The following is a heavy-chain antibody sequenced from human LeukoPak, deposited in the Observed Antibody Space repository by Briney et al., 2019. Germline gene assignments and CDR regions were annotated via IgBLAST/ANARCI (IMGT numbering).Heavy chain of an antibody. V-gene: IGHV3-48*01. CDR3: AGYGVYPY. D-gene: IGHD5/OR15-5a*01. J-gene: IGHJ4*02. CDR2: FGISGTI. CDR1: GFAVNTYD. Sequence: GGSLRLSCAASGFAVNTYDMHWVRQAPGEGPQWIAYFGISGTIYYADSVRGRFTISRDSAKNSLYLQMNGLRVDDTAIYYCAGYGVYPYWGQGTPVTVAS.